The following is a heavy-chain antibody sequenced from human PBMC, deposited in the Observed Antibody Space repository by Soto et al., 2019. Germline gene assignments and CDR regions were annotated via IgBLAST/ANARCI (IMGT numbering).Heavy chain of an antibody. CDR1: GGSISSSNW. CDR3: AKGRSYYYYYGVDV. CDR2: IYHSGST. V-gene: IGHV4-4*02. J-gene: IGHJ6*02. Sequence: SETLSLTCAVSGGSISSSNWWSWARQPPGKGLEWIGEIYHSGSTNYNPSLKSRVTISVDKSKNQFSLKLSSVTAADTAVYYCAKGRSYYYYYGVDVWGQGTTVTVSS.